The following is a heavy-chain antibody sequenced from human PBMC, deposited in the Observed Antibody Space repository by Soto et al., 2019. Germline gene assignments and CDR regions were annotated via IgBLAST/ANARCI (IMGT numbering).Heavy chain of an antibody. D-gene: IGHD3-10*01. CDR2: ISPYRGNT. V-gene: IGHV1-18*01. J-gene: IGHJ4*02. Sequence: QVQLVQSGAEVKKPGASVKVSCKASGYTFPNYGISWVRQAPGQGLEWMGWISPYRGNTNYAQKLQGRVTMTTDTSTSTAYMELRSLRSDDTAMYYCARDLDGSGSYYTDYWGQGTLVTVS. CDR1: GYTFPNYG. CDR3: ARDLDGSGSYYTDY.